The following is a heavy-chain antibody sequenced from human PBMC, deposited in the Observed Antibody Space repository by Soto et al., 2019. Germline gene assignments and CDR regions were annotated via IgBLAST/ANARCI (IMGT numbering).Heavy chain of an antibody. CDR3: ARVSPGYSSGWCDD. V-gene: IGHV4-59*01. CDR1: GGSISSYY. J-gene: IGHJ4*02. D-gene: IGHD6-19*01. CDR2: IYYSGST. Sequence: SETLSLTCTVSGGSISSYYWSWIRQPPGKGLEWIGYIYYSGSTNYNPSLKSRVTISVDTSKNQFSLKLSSVTAADTAVYYCARVSPGYSSGWCDDWGQGTLVTVSS.